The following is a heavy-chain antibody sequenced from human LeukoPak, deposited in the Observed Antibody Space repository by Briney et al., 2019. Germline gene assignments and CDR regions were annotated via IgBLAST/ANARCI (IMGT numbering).Heavy chain of an antibody. D-gene: IGHD3-22*01. CDR1: GGSISSYY. J-gene: IGHJ4*02. Sequence: PSETLSLTCTVSGGSISSYYWSWIRQPPGKGLEWTGYIYYSGSTNYNPSLKSRVTISVDTSKNQFSLKLSSVTAADTAVYYCARFPGAYDSSGYFDYWGQGTLVTVSS. CDR2: IYYSGST. V-gene: IGHV4-59*12. CDR3: ARFPGAYDSSGYFDY.